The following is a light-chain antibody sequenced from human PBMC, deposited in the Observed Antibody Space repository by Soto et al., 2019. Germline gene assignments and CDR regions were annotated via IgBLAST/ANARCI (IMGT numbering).Light chain of an antibody. CDR1: QIISSSY. CDR3: QQYNNWPSWT. V-gene: IGKV3-15*01. J-gene: IGKJ1*01. Sequence: EIVLTQSPGTLSMSLGDRATLSCRASQIISSSYLAWYQQKPGQAPRLLIYGASTRATGIPARFSGSGSGTEFTLTISSLQSEDFAVYYCQQYNNWPSWTFGQVAKVDIK. CDR2: GAS.